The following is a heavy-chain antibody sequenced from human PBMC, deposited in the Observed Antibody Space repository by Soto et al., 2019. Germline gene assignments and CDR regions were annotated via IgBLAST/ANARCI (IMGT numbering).Heavy chain of an antibody. CDR1: GDTFTGYY. CDR3: AKNLLVTMPDAFDI. J-gene: IGHJ3*02. V-gene: IGHV1-2*02. D-gene: IGHD3-10*01. Sequence: GASVKVSCKASGDTFTGYYMHWVRQAPGQGLEWMGWINPNSGGTNYAQNFQGRVTMTRDTSISTAYMELSRLRSDDTAVYYCAKNLLVTMPDAFDIWGQGTMVTVSS. CDR2: INPNSGGT.